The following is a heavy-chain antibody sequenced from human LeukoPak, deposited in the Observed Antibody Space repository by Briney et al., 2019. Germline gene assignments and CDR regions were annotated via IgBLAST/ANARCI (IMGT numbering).Heavy chain of an antibody. CDR3: ARGSEQEGDYFDS. J-gene: IGHJ4*02. CDR2: INHSGST. Sequence: PSETLSLTCAVYGGSFCGYYWSWIPQPPRKGLEWIGEINHSGSTNYNPSLKSRATISVDTSKNQFPLKLSSVTAADTAVYYCARGSEQEGDYFDSWGQGTLVTVSS. D-gene: IGHD1/OR15-1a*01. V-gene: IGHV4-34*01. CDR1: GGSFCGYY.